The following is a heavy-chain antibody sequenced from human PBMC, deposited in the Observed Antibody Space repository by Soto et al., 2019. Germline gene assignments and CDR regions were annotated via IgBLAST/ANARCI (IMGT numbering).Heavy chain of an antibody. CDR3: ARVSELTTVTTHHTANYYYYGMDV. J-gene: IGHJ6*02. D-gene: IGHD4-4*01. Sequence: GGSLRLSCAASGFTFSSYAMHWVRQAPGKGLEWVAVISYDGSNKYYADSVKGRFTISRDNSKNTLYLQMNSLRAEDTAVYYCARVSELTTVTTHHTANYYYYGMDVWGQGTTVTVSS. CDR1: GFTFSSYA. CDR2: ISYDGSNK. V-gene: IGHV3-30-3*01.